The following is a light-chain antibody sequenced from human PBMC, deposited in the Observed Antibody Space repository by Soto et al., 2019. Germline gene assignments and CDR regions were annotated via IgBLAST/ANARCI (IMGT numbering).Light chain of an antibody. V-gene: IGLV2-8*01. CDR2: EIN. CDR1: SSDVGAYDY. J-gene: IGLJ1*01. CDR3: SSFAGSNNFPYV. Sequence: QSALTQPPSASGSPGQSVTISCTGTSSDVGAYDYVSWYQQHPGKAPKLMIYEINKRPSGVPDRFSGSKSGNTASLTVSGLQAEDGADYYCSSFAGSNNFPYVFGTGTQLTVL.